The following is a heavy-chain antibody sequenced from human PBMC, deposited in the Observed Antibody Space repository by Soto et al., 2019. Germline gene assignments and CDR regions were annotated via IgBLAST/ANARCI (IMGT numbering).Heavy chain of an antibody. CDR3: AKEDSQPYCGGDCSFDY. CDR1: GFTFSSYG. D-gene: IGHD2-21*02. CDR2: ISYDGSNK. Sequence: QVPLVESGGGVVQPGRSLRLSCAASGFTFSSYGMHWVRQAPGKGLEWVAVISYDGSNKYYADSVKGRFTISRDNSXNXXYLQMNSLRAEDTAVYYCAKEDSQPYCGGDCSFDYWGQGTLVTVSS. J-gene: IGHJ4*02. V-gene: IGHV3-30*18.